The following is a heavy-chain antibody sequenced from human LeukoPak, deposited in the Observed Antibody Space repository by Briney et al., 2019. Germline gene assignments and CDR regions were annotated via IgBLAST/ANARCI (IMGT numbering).Heavy chain of an antibody. V-gene: IGHV3-11*04. CDR1: GFTFSDYY. CDR3: ARDLSRYYDSSGYYSPRNAFDI. D-gene: IGHD3-22*01. CDR2: ISSSGSTI. Sequence: PGGSLRLSCAASGFTFSDYYMSWIRQAPGKGLEWVSYISSSGSTIYYADSVKGRFTISRDNAKNSLYLQMNSLRAEDTAVYYCARDLSRYYDSSGYYSPRNAFDIWGQGTMVTVSS. J-gene: IGHJ3*02.